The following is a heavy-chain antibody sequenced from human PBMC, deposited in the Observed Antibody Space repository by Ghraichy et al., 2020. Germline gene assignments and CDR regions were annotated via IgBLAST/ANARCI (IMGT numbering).Heavy chain of an antibody. D-gene: IGHD5-18*01. CDR3: ARAGRRILYGMDV. CDR1: GGSFSGYY. Sequence: SETLSLTCAVYGGSFSGYYWSWIRQPPGKGLEWIGEINHSGSTNYNPSLKSRVTISVDTSKNQFSLKLSSVTAADTAVYYCARAGRRILYGMDVWGQGTTVTVSS. V-gene: IGHV4-34*01. CDR2: INHSGST. J-gene: IGHJ6*02.